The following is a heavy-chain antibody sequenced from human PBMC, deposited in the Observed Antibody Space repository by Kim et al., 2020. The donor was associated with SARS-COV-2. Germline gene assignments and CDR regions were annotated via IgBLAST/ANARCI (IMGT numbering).Heavy chain of an antibody. CDR1: GGSISSSSYY. Sequence: SETLSLTCTVSGGSISSSSYYWGWIRQPPGKGLEWIGSIYYSGSTYYNPSLKSRVTISVDTSKNQFSLKLSSVTAADTAVYYCARQSQYYDILTGLISSRYHWFDPWGQGTLVTVSS. CDR2: IYYSGST. J-gene: IGHJ5*02. V-gene: IGHV4-39*01. D-gene: IGHD3-9*01. CDR3: ARQSQYYDILTGLISSRYHWFDP.